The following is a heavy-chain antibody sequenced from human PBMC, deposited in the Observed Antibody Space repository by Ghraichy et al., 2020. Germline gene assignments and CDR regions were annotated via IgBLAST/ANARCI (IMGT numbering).Heavy chain of an antibody. V-gene: IGHV1-69*04. D-gene: IGHD3-3*01. J-gene: IGHJ6*02. CDR3: ARDRAKLRFLEWHYYGMDV. CDR1: GGTFSSYT. CDR2: IIPILGIA. Sequence: SVKVSCKASGGTFSSYTISWVRQAPGQGLEWMGRIIPILGIANYAQKFQGRVTITADKSTSTAYMELSSLRSEDTAVYYCARDRAKLRFLEWHYYGMDVWGQGTTVTVSS.